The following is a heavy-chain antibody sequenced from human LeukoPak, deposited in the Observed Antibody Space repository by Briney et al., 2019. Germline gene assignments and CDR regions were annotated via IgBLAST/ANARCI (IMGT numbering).Heavy chain of an antibody. V-gene: IGHV3-21*01. CDR2: ISSSSSYI. CDR3: ARDSMLEALSGLDY. D-gene: IGHD2-8*01. CDR1: GFTFSSYS. J-gene: IGHJ4*02. Sequence: GGSLRLSCAASGFTFSSYSMNWVRQAPGKGLEWVSSISSSSSYIYYADSVKGRFTISRDNANNSLYLQMNSLRAEDTAVYYCARDSMLEALSGLDYWGQGTLLTVSS.